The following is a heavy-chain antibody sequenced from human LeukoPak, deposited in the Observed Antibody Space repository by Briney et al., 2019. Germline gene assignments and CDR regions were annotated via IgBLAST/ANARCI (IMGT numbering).Heavy chain of an antibody. V-gene: IGHV4-30-4*01. J-gene: IGHJ4*02. Sequence: SETLSLTCTVSGGSISSGDYYWSWIRQPPGKGLEWIGYIYYSGSTYYNPSLKSRVTISVDTSKNQFSLKLSPVTAADTAVYYCARALGVYGRPRGYFDYWGQGTLVTVSS. CDR3: ARALGVYGRPRGYFDY. CDR2: IYYSGST. CDR1: GGSISSGDYY. D-gene: IGHD3-16*01.